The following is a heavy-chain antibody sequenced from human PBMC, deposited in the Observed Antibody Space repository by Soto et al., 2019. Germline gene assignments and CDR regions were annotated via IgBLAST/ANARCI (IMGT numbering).Heavy chain of an antibody. CDR2: IWYDGSNK. J-gene: IGHJ4*02. CDR3: ARPAGYSSGWYGY. D-gene: IGHD6-19*01. Sequence: GGSLRLSCAASGFTFSSYGMHWVRQAPGKGLEWVAAIWYDGSNKYYADSVKGRFTISRDNSKNTLYLQMNSLRAEDTAVYYCARPAGYSSGWYGYWGQGTLVTVSS. CDR1: GFTFSSYG. V-gene: IGHV3-33*01.